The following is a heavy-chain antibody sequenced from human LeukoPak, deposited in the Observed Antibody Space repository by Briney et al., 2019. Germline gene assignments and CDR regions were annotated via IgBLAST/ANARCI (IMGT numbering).Heavy chain of an antibody. CDR2: IKGDGIST. CDR3: ARDAYSTRYYYYGMDV. CDR1: GFDFSSNW. D-gene: IGHD4-11*01. J-gene: IGHJ6*02. V-gene: IGHV3-74*01. Sequence: GGSLRLSCAASGFDFSSNWMHWVRHAPGQGLVWVSRIKGDGISTNYADSVKGRFTISRDIAKNTLYLQMNSLRAEDTAVYYCARDAYSTRYYYYGMDVWGQGTTVTVSS.